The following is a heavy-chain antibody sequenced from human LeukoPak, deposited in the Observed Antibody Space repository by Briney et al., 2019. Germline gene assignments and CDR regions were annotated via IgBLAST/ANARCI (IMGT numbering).Heavy chain of an antibody. CDR1: GFTFSDHF. CDR2: TRNKANSYIT. V-gene: IGHV3-72*01. D-gene: IGHD1-26*01. Sequence: GGSLRLSCAASGFTFSDHFLDWVRQAPGKGLEWVGRTRNKANSYITEYAASVKGRFTTSRDDSKNSLYLQMSSLKTDDTAMYYCASIRGTFGYWGQGTLVTVSS. CDR3: ASIRGTFGY. J-gene: IGHJ4*02.